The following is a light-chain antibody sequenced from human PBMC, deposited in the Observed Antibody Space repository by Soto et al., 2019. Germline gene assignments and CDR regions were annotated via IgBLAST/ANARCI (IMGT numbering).Light chain of an antibody. CDR1: QSISSY. V-gene: IGKV1-39*01. J-gene: IGKJ4*01. Sequence: DIQMTQCPSCLCGSVGDRVTITCRASQSISSYLNWYEQKPGKAPKLLIYAASSLQSGVPSRFSGSGSGTDFTLTISSLQPEDFATYYCQQSYSTPLTFGGGTKVDIK. CDR3: QQSYSTPLT. CDR2: AAS.